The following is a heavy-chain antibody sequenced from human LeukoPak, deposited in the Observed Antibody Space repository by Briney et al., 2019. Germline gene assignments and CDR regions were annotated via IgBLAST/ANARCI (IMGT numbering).Heavy chain of an antibody. CDR1: GFTFSSYE. CDR3: ATGYYDSSMDL. Sequence: GGSLRLSCAASGFTFSSYEMNWVRQAPGQGLEWISYISSSDSTVYYADSVKGRFTISRDNAKNSLYLEMNSLRAEDTAGYYCATGYYDSSMDLWGQGTTVTVSS. V-gene: IGHV3-48*03. J-gene: IGHJ6*02. D-gene: IGHD3-22*01. CDR2: ISSSDSTV.